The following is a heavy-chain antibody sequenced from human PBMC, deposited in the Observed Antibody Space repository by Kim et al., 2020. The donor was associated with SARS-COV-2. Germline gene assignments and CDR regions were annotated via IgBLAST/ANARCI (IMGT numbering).Heavy chain of an antibody. V-gene: IGHV3-11*05. Sequence: VKGRFTISRDNAKNSLYLQMNSLRAEDTAVYYCASEGTSYGDYDPIFDYWGQGTLVTVSS. J-gene: IGHJ4*02. CDR3: ASEGTSYGDYDPIFDY. D-gene: IGHD4-17*01.